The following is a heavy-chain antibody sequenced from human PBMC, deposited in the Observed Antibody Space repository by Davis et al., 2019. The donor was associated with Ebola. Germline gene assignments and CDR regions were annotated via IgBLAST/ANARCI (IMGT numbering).Heavy chain of an antibody. D-gene: IGHD3-3*01. V-gene: IGHV4-34*01. CDR3: ARVLIAYYDFWSGSLDY. J-gene: IGHJ4*02. CDR2: INHSGST. Sequence: SETLSLTCAVYGRSFSGYYWSWIRQPPGKGLEWIGEINHSGSTNYNPSLKSRVTISVDSSKNQFSLKLSSVTAADTAVYYCARVLIAYYDFWSGSLDYWGQGTLVTVSS. CDR1: GRSFSGYY.